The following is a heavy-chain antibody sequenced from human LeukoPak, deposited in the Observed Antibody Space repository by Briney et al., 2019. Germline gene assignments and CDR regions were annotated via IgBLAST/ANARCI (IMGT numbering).Heavy chain of an antibody. CDR2: IKQDGSEK. CDR3: ARASSGSYGYYFDY. CDR1: GFTFSSYW. Sequence: GGSLRLSCAASGFTFSSYWMSWVRQAPGKGLEWVANIKQDGSEKYYVDSVKGRFTISRDNAKNSLYLQMNSLRAEDTAVYYCARASSGSYGYYFDYWGQGTLVTVSS. D-gene: IGHD1-26*01. V-gene: IGHV3-7*01. J-gene: IGHJ4*02.